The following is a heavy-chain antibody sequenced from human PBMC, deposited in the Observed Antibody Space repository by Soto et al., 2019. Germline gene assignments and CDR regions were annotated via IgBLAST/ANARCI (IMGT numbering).Heavy chain of an antibody. CDR1: GYNFAGYW. D-gene: IGHD3-3*01. J-gene: IGHJ4*02. V-gene: IGHV5-51*01. CDR2: IYPSDSDA. CDR3: ARGGVSTRTFDY. Sequence: GESLKISCKGSGYNFAGYWIAWARQMPGKGLELMGIIYPSDSDARYRPSFQGQVTISADKSISSAYLQWSSLRASDTAMYYCARGGVSTRTFDYWGQGTPVTVSS.